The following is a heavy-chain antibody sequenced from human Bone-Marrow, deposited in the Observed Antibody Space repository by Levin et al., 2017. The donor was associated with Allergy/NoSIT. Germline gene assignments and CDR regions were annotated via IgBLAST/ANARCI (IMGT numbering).Heavy chain of an antibody. CDR3: ARGVYYDILTGYYYRRRAGGFDP. V-gene: IGHV4-39*07. CDR2: IYYSGST. J-gene: IGHJ5*02. CDR1: GGSISSSSYY. D-gene: IGHD3-9*01. Sequence: SETLSLTCTVSGGSISSSSYYWGWIRQPPGKGLEWIGSIYYSGSTYYNPSLKSRVTISVDTSKNQFSLKLSSVTAADTAVYYCARGVYYDILTGYYYRRRAGGFDPWGQGTLVTVSS.